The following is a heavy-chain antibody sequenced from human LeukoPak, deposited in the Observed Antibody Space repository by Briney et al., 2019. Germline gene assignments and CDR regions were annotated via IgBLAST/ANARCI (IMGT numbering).Heavy chain of an antibody. V-gene: IGHV4-59*08. J-gene: IGHJ4*02. CDR2: IYYSGST. D-gene: IGHD3-10*01. CDR3: ARLPRFYYGSGSYSYYFDY. Sequence: PSEALSLTYTVSGGSISSYYWSWIRQPPGKGLEWMGYIYYSGSTNYNPSLKSRVTISVDTSKTQFSLKLSSVTAADTAVYYCARLPRFYYGSGSYSYYFDYWGQGTLVTVSS. CDR1: GGSISSYY.